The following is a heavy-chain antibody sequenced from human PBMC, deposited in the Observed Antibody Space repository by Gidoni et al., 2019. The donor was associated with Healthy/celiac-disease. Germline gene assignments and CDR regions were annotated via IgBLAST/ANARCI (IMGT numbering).Heavy chain of an antibody. D-gene: IGHD3-10*01. Sequence: QVQLVESGGGVVQPGRSLRISCAASGFPFNNYGMHWVRQAPGKGLEWVAVISYDGTIKYNPDSVKGRFTISRDNSKNTLYLQMNSLRAEDTAVYYCAKDLWFRDLLEAFDIWGQGTMVTVSS. CDR2: ISYDGTIK. J-gene: IGHJ3*02. CDR1: GFPFNNYG. CDR3: AKDLWFRDLLEAFDI. V-gene: IGHV3-30*18.